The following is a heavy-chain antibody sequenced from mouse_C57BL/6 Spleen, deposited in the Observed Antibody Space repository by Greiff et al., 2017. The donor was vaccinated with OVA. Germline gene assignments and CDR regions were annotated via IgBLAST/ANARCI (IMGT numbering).Heavy chain of an antibody. D-gene: IGHD3-2*02. CDR2: IHPNSGST. CDR3: ASDSSGYVSYFDY. V-gene: IGHV1-64*01. Sequence: QVQLQQSGAELVKPGASVKLSCKASGYTFTSYWMHWVKQRPGQGLEWIGMIHPNSGSTNYNEKFKSKATLTVDKSSSTAYMQLSSLTSEDSAVYYCASDSSGYVSYFDYWGQGTTLTVSS. CDR1: GYTFTSYW. J-gene: IGHJ2*01.